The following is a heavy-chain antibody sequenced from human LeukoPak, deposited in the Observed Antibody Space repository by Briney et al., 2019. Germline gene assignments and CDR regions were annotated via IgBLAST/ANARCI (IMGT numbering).Heavy chain of an antibody. CDR1: GFTXXSXX. J-gene: IGHJ4*02. Sequence: GGSLRLSCAASGFTXXSXXXXXXXXAXXXXXXXXXXIYSGGSTYYADSVKGRFAISRDNSKNTLYLQMNSLRAEDTAVYYCAGSLAYCGGDCYFGYWGQGTLVTVSS. CDR3: AGSLAYCGGDCYFGY. CDR2: IYSGGST. V-gene: IGHV3-66*01. D-gene: IGHD2-21*02.